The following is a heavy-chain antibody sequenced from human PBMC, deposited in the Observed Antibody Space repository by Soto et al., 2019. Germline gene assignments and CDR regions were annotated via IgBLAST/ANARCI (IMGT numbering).Heavy chain of an antibody. V-gene: IGHV4-59*01. Sequence: PSETLSLTCTVSGDSMSSYYWSWIRQPPGKGLEWIGYIYYSGSTTYNPSLRSRVTMSVDTSKNQFSLRLSSVTAADTVVYYCARAKSNYQTFEHWGQGSQVTVSS. J-gene: IGHJ4*02. CDR2: IYYSGST. CDR1: GDSMSSYY. CDR3: ARAKSNYQTFEH. D-gene: IGHD4-4*01.